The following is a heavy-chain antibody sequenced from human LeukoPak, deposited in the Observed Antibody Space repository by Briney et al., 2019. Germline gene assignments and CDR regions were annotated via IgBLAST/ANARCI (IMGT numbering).Heavy chain of an antibody. V-gene: IGHV3-21*01. CDR1: GFTVSSHY. CDR3: ARGADGVSSNSRGWFDP. Sequence: GGSLRLSCAASGFTVSSHYMNWVRRAPGKGLEWVSSISTSSSYIYYADSVRGRFTISRDNAKNSLYLQMNSLRAEDTAVYSCARGADGVSSNSRGWFDPWGQGTLVTVSS. J-gene: IGHJ5*02. CDR2: ISTSSSYI. D-gene: IGHD2-15*01.